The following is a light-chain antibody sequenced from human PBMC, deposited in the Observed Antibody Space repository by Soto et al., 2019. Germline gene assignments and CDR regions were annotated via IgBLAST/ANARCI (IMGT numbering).Light chain of an antibody. J-gene: IGLJ2*01. CDR3: SSYTSTNTLI. CDR2: EVT. CDR1: SSDVGGYNY. Sequence: QSVLTQPASVSGSPGQSITISCTGTSSDVGGYNYVSWYQHHPGAAPKLMIYEVTNRPSGVSIRFSGSKSGNTASLTISGLQGEDEADYYCSSYTSTNTLIFGGGTKLTVL. V-gene: IGLV2-14*01.